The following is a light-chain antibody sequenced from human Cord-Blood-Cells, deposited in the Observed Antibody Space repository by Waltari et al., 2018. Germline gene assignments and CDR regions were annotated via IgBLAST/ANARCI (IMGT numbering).Light chain of an antibody. CDR1: SSDVGSYNR. Sequence: QSALTQPPSVSGSPGQSVTISCTGTSSDVGSYNRVPWYQPPPGPAPNLMIYEVSNRPSGVPDRFSGSKSGNTASLTISGLQAEDEADYYCSSYTSSSTWVFGGGTKLTVL. CDR2: EVS. V-gene: IGLV2-18*02. J-gene: IGLJ3*02. CDR3: SSYTSSSTWV.